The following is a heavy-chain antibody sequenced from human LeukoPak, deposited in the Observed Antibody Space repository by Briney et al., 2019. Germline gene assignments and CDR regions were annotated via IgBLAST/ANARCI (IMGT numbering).Heavy chain of an antibody. Sequence: SVKVSCKASGGTFSSYAISWVRQAPGQGLEWMGGIIPIFGTANYAQKFQGRVTITTDESTSTAYMELSSLRSEDTAVYYCARGKHYDFWSGPLDYWGQGTLVTVSS. CDR3: ARGKHYDFWSGPLDY. D-gene: IGHD3-3*01. CDR1: GGTFSSYA. J-gene: IGHJ4*02. CDR2: IIPIFGTA. V-gene: IGHV1-69*05.